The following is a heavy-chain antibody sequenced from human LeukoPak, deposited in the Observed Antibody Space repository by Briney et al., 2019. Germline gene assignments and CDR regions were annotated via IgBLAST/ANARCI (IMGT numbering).Heavy chain of an antibody. CDR3: ARGNSFGTS. CDR1: GFTFSSYA. J-gene: IGHJ5*02. V-gene: IGHV3-64*01. CDR2: ISGNGGST. Sequence: GGSLRLSCAASGFTFSSYAMHWVRQAPGKGLEYVSAISGNGGSTYYANSVKGRFTISRDNSKNTLYLQMGSLRAEDMAVYYCARGNSFGTSWGQGTLVTVSS. D-gene: IGHD3-10*01.